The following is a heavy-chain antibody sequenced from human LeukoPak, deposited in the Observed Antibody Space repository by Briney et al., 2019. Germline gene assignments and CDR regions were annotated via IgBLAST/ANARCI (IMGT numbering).Heavy chain of an antibody. CDR2: ISAYNGNT. J-gene: IGHJ5*02. V-gene: IGHV1-18*01. CDR1: GYTFTSYG. D-gene: IGHD3-22*01. Sequence: ASVKVSCKASGYTFTSYGISWVRQAPGQVLEWMGWISAYNGNTNYAQKLQGRVTMTTDTSTSTAYMELRSLRSDDTAVYYCARTYYYDSSGYYYLNWFDPWGQGTLVTVSS. CDR3: ARTYYYDSSGYYYLNWFDP.